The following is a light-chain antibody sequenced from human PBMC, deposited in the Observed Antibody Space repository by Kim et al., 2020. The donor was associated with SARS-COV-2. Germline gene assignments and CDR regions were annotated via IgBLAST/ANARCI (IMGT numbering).Light chain of an antibody. CDR2: DVN. Sequence: GQSISSSCTATSSNIGSYNYVSWHQQHPSKAPKLMIYDVNKRPSGISSRFSGSKSGSTASLTISGLQAEDEADYYCSSFTTRSTLVFGGGTKVTVL. CDR1: SSNIGSYNY. J-gene: IGLJ3*02. CDR3: SSFTTRSTLV. V-gene: IGLV2-14*03.